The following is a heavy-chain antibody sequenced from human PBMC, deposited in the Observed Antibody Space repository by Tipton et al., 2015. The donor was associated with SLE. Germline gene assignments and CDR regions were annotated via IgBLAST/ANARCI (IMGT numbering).Heavy chain of an antibody. J-gene: IGHJ4*02. CDR2: INHSGST. CDR3: ARHYGSRYFDY. CDR1: GGSFSGFY. D-gene: IGHD1-26*01. V-gene: IGHV4-34*01. Sequence: TLSLTCAVYGGSFSGFYWCWIRQPPGKGLEWIGEINHSGSTNYNPSLKSRVTISVDTSKNQFSLKLSSVTAADTAVYYCARHYGSRYFDYWGQGTLVTVSS.